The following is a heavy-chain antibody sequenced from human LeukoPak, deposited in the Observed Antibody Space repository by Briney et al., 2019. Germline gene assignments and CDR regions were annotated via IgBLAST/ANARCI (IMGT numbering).Heavy chain of an antibody. D-gene: IGHD4-17*01. Sequence: GGSLRLSCAASGFIFSSYWMNWVRQAPGKGLVWVSRIDTDGSSATYADSVKGRFTISRDNAKNTVYLQMNSLRVEDTGVYYCASALTTVTPHFHYWGQGTLVTVSS. J-gene: IGHJ4*02. CDR2: IDTDGSSA. CDR1: GFIFSSYW. V-gene: IGHV3-74*01. CDR3: ASALTTVTPHFHY.